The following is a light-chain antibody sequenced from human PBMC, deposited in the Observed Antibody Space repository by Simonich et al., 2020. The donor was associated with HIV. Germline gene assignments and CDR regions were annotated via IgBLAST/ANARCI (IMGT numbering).Light chain of an antibody. Sequence: DIVMTQSPLSLPVTLGEPASISCMVRQSLLHSNGYNYLDWYLQKPGQSPQLLIYLGCNRASGVPDRFSGSGSGTDFTLKISRVEAEDVGVYYCMQALQTPLFTFGPGTKVDIK. V-gene: IGKV2-28*01. CDR2: LGC. CDR3: MQALQTPLFT. J-gene: IGKJ3*01. CDR1: QSLLHSNGYNY.